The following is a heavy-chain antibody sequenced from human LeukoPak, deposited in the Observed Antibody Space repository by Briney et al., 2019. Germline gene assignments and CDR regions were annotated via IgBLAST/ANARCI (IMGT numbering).Heavy chain of an antibody. V-gene: IGHV4-34*01. CDR3: AREDTAMVNDY. J-gene: IGHJ4*02. CDR2: INHSGST. CDR1: GGSFSGYY. Sequence: SETLSLTCAVYGGSFSGYYWGWIRQPPGKGLEWIGEINHSGSTNYNPSLKSRVTISVDTSKNQFSLKLSPVTAADAAVYYCAREDTAMVNDYWGQGTLVTVSS. D-gene: IGHD5-18*01.